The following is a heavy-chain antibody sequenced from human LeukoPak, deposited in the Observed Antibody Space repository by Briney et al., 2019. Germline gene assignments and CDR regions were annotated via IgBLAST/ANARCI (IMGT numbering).Heavy chain of an antibody. V-gene: IGHV4-61*01. Sequence: PSETLSLTCTVSGGSVSSGSYYWSWIRQPPGKGLEWIGYIYYSGSTYYNPSLKSRVTISVDTSKNQFSLKLSSVTAADTAVYYCARGGWNDRDNWFDPWGQGTLVTVSS. D-gene: IGHD1-1*01. CDR1: GGSVSSGSYY. J-gene: IGHJ5*02. CDR3: ARGGWNDRDNWFDP. CDR2: IYYSGST.